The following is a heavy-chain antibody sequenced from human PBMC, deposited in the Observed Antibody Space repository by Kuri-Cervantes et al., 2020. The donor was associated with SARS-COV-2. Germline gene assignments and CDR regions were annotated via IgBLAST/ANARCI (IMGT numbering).Heavy chain of an antibody. V-gene: IGHV4-34*01. CDR3: AGALRGWPALKYFQH. Sequence: GSLRLSCAVYGGSFSGYYWSWIRQPPGKGLEWIGEINHSGSTNYNPSLKSRVTISVDTSKNQFSLKLSSVTAADTAVYYCAGALRGWPALKYFQHWGQGTLVTVSS. D-gene: IGHD2-15*01. CDR2: INHSGST. CDR1: GGSFSGYY. J-gene: IGHJ1*01.